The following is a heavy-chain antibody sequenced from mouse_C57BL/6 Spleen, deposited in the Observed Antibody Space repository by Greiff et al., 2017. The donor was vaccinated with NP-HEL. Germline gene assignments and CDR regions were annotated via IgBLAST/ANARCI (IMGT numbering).Heavy chain of an antibody. Sequence: EVKLMESGGGLVKPGGSLKLSCAASGFTFSDYGMHWVRQAPEKGLEWVAYISSGSSTIYYADTVKGRFTISRDNAKNTLFLQMTSLRSEDTAMYYCAKRSNHAFFDYWGQGTTLTVSS. D-gene: IGHD2-5*01. CDR3: AKRSNHAFFDY. CDR2: ISSGSSTI. J-gene: IGHJ2*01. CDR1: GFTFSDYG. V-gene: IGHV5-17*01.